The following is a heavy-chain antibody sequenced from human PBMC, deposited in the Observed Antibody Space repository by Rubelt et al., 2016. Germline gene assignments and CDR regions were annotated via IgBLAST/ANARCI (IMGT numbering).Heavy chain of an antibody. J-gene: IGHJ5*02. CDR2: IYYNGIT. V-gene: IGHV4-59*01. D-gene: IGHD3-22*01. CDR3: ARSHYKDSSAYFP. CDR1: GGSISTYY. Sequence: QVQLQESGPGLVKPSETLSLTCTDSGGSISTYYWSWIRQPPGKGLELIGYIYYNGITNYNPSLKSRVTISVDTPKNQFSLRWNSGTTADTAVYYCARSHYKDSSAYFPGCQGTLVTVSS.